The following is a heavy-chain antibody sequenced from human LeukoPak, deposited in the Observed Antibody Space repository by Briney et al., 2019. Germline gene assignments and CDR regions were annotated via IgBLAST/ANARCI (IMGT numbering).Heavy chain of an antibody. CDR2: IYYSGST. J-gene: IGHJ5*02. Sequence: PSETLPLTCTVSGGSISSSSYYWGWLRPPPGKGLEWIGSIYYSGSTYYNPSLKRRVTISVDTSKNQFSLKLSSVTAADTAVYYCARAREVRGYNWFDPWGQGTLVTVSS. V-gene: IGHV4-39*01. CDR3: ARAREVRGYNWFDP. D-gene: IGHD3-10*01. CDR1: GGSISSSSYY.